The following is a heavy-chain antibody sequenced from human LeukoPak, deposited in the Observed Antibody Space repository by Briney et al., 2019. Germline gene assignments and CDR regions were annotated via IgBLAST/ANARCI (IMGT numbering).Heavy chain of an antibody. V-gene: IGHV1-24*01. J-gene: IGHJ1*01. CDR1: GYTLTELS. CDR2: FDPEDGET. CDR3: ATVVAYYDSSGIEYFQH. Sequence: ASVKVSCKVSGYTLTELSMHWVRQAPGKGLEWMGGFDPEDGETIYAQKFQGRVTMTEDTSTDTAYMELSSLRSEDTAVYYCATVVAYYDSSGIEYFQHWGQGTLVTVSP. D-gene: IGHD3-22*01.